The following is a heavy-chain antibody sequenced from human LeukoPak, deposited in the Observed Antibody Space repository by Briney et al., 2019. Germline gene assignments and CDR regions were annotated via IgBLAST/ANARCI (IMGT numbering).Heavy chain of an antibody. V-gene: IGHV4-4*07. CDR2: IYTSGST. CDR3: ARVVCAAGTNGVCYTAVNAFDI. CDR1: GGSISSYY. D-gene: IGHD2-8*01. Sequence: TSETLSLTCTVSGGSISSYYWSWIRQPAGKGLEWIGRIYTSGSTNYNPSLKSRVTMSVDTSKNQFSLKLSSVTAADTAVYYCARVVCAAGTNGVCYTAVNAFDIWGQGTMVTVSS. J-gene: IGHJ3*02.